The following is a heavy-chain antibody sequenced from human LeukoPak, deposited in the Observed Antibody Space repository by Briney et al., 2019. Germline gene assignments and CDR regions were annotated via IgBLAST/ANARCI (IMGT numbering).Heavy chain of an antibody. D-gene: IGHD3-9*01. CDR2: IIPILGIA. CDR3: ARLWGDILTDDYPSQYNWFDP. Sequence: ASVKVSCKASGGTFSSYAISWVRQAPGQGLEWMGRIIPILGIANYAQKFQGRVTITADKSTSTAYMELSSLRSEDTAVYYCARLWGDILTDDYPSQYNWFDPWGQGTLVTVSS. CDR1: GGTFSSYA. J-gene: IGHJ5*02. V-gene: IGHV1-69*04.